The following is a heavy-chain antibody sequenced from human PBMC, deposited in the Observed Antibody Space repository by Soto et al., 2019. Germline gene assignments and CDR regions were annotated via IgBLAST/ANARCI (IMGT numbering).Heavy chain of an antibody. D-gene: IGHD2-8*01. CDR3: ARRTANILIFCCGLKPHLFDF. CDR1: GDSMSSSDYY. V-gene: IGHV4-39*01. J-gene: IGHJ2*01. Sequence: SETLSLTCAVSGDSMSSSDYYWGWIRQPPGKGLEWIGSIYYSGSTYYNPSLQSRVAISVDTSKNQFSLKLKSVTAADTAIYYCARRTANILIFCCGLKPHLFDFCGRGSPVTVSS. CDR2: IYYSGST.